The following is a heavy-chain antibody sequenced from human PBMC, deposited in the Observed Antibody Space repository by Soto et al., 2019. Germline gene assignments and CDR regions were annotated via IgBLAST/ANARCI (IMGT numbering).Heavy chain of an antibody. CDR3: AREIPSRVAGWFDP. CDR1: GFTFSSYS. CDR2: ISSSSSTI. J-gene: IGHJ5*02. V-gene: IGHV3-48*02. D-gene: IGHD2-15*01. Sequence: EVPLVESGGGLVQPGGSLRLSCAASGFTFSSYSMNWVRQAPGKGLEWVSYISSSSSTIYYADSVKGRFTISRDNAKTSLYLQMNSLRDEDTAVYYCAREIPSRVAGWFDPWGQGTLVTVSS.